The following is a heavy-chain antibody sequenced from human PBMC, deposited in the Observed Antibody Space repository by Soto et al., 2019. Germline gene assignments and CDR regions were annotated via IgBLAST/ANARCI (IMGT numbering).Heavy chain of an antibody. D-gene: IGHD6-19*01. Sequence: PGGSLRLSCAASGFTFSSYGMHWVRQAPGKGLEWVAVIWYDGSNKYYADSVKGRFTISRDNSKNTLYLQMNSLRAEDTAVYYCARGPVAVADHFDYWAQGTLVTVSS. V-gene: IGHV3-33*01. CDR3: ARGPVAVADHFDY. CDR1: GFTFSSYG. CDR2: IWYDGSNK. J-gene: IGHJ4*02.